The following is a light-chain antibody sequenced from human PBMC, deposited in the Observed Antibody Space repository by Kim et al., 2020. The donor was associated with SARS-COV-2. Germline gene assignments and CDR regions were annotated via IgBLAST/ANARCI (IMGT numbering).Light chain of an antibody. CDR3: QSYDSSLSGWV. J-gene: IGLJ3*02. Sequence: QSVLTQPPSVSGAPGQRVTISCTGSSSNIGAGYDVHWYQQLPGTAPKLLISGNTNRPSGVPDRFSGSKSGTSASLAITGLQAEDEADYSCQSYDSSLSGWVFGGGTQLTVL. CDR2: GNT. V-gene: IGLV1-40*01. CDR1: SSNIGAGYD.